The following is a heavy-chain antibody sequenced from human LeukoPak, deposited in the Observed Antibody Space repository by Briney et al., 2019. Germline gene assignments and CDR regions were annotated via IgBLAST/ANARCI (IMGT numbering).Heavy chain of an antibody. D-gene: IGHD6-19*01. Sequence: SETLSLTCTVSGVSISSSNSYWGWIRQPPGKGLEWIGSIYYSGNTYYNASLKSQVSISIDTSKNQFSLKLSSVTAADTAVYYCARRPRAGYRPGIAVAGSYWFDPWGQGTLVTVSS. V-gene: IGHV4-39*01. CDR1: GVSISSSNSY. J-gene: IGHJ5*02. CDR3: ARRPRAGYRPGIAVAGSYWFDP. CDR2: IYYSGNT.